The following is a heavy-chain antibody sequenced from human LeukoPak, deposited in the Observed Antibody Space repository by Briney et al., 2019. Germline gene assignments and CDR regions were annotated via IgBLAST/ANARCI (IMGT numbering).Heavy chain of an antibody. CDR1: GYTLTELS. V-gene: IGHV1-24*01. D-gene: IGHD1-26*01. CDR2: FDPEDGET. J-gene: IGHJ4*02. Sequence: ASVKVSCKVSGYTLTELSMHWVRQAPGKGLEWMGGFDPEDGETIYAQKFQGRVTMTKDTSTDTAYMELSSLRSEDTAVYYCATWGSYLAFDYWGQGTLVTVSS. CDR3: ATWGSYLAFDY.